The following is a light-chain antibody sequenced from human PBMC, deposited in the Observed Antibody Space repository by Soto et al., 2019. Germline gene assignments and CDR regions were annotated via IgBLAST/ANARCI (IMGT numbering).Light chain of an antibody. J-gene: IGLJ1*01. V-gene: IGLV2-14*01. Sequence: QSALTQPASVSASPGQSITISCTGTSSDVGASNYVSWYQQHPGKAPKLMIYEVGNRPSGVSNRFSGSKSGSTASLTISGLQAEDEADYYCSSYTSSSTLAYVFGTGTKVTVL. CDR1: SSDVGASNY. CDR3: SSYTSSSTLAYV. CDR2: EVG.